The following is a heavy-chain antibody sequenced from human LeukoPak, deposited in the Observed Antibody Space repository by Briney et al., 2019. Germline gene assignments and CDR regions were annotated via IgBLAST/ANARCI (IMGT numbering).Heavy chain of an antibody. V-gene: IGHV5-51*01. Sequence: HGESLKISCKGSGYSFTSYWIGWVRQMPGKGLEWMGIIYPGDSDTRYSPSFQGQVTISADKSISTAYLQWSSLKASDTAMYYCARGVRTGYSPTGYYFDYWGQGTLVTVSS. CDR2: IYPGDSDT. CDR1: GYSFTSYW. CDR3: ARGVRTGYSPTGYYFDY. J-gene: IGHJ4*02. D-gene: IGHD3/OR15-3a*01.